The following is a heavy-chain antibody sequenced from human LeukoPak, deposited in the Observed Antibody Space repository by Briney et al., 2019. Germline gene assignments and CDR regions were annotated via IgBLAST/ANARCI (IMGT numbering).Heavy chain of an antibody. V-gene: IGHV1-2*02. D-gene: IGHD3-22*01. Sequence: ASVKVSCKASGYTFTGYYMHWVRQAPGQGLEWMGWINPNSGGTNYAQKFQGRVTMTRDTSISTAYMELSRLRSDDTAVYYCARLYYYDSSGYYDRPAYFDYWGQGTLVTVSS. J-gene: IGHJ4*02. CDR1: GYTFTGYY. CDR2: INPNSGGT. CDR3: ARLYYYDSSGYYDRPAYFDY.